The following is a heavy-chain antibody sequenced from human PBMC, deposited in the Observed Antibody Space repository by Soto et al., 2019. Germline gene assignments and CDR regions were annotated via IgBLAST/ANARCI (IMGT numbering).Heavy chain of an antibody. V-gene: IGHV1-69*13. J-gene: IGHJ6*02. CDR3: ARGSLGYSNGPYYYYGMDV. D-gene: IGHD6-19*01. Sequence: GASVKVSCKASGGTFSSYAISWVRQAPGQGLEWMGGIIPIFGTANHAQKFQGRVTITADESTSTAYMELSSLRSEDTAVYYCARGSLGYSNGPYYYYGMDVWGQGTTVTVSS. CDR2: IIPIFGTA. CDR1: GGTFSSYA.